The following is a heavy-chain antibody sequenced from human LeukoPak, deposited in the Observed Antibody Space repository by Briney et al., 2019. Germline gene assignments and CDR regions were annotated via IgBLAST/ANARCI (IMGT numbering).Heavy chain of an antibody. CDR3: AKDQNTVATAPFDY. J-gene: IGHJ4*02. Sequence: PGGSLRLSCAASGFTFSSYAMSWVRQAPGKGLEWVSAISGSGGSTYYADSVKGRFTISRDNSKNTLFLQMNSLRVEDTAPYYCAKDQNTVATAPFDYWGQGTLVTVSS. CDR2: ISGSGGST. CDR1: GFTFSSYA. V-gene: IGHV3-23*01. D-gene: IGHD4-17*01.